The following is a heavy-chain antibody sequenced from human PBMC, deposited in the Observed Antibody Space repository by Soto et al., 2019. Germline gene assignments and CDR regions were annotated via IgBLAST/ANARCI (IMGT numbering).Heavy chain of an antibody. J-gene: IGHJ6*03. CDR2: IYYSGST. CDR3: AGIVVVGDYMDV. D-gene: IGHD2-15*01. V-gene: IGHV4-39*01. CDR1: GGSISSSSNY. Sequence: QLQLQESGPGLVKPSETLSLTCTVSGGSISSSSNYWGGIRKPPGKGLEWIGSIYYSGSTYYNPSLKSRVTISVDTSKNQFSLKLSSVTAADTAVYYCAGIVVVGDYMDVWGKGTTVTVSS.